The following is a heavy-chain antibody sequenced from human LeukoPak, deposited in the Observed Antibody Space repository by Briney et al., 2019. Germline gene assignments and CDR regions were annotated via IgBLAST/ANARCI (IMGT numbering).Heavy chain of an antibody. Sequence: GASVKVSCKASGYTFTSYYMHWVRQAPGQGLEWMGIINPSGGSTSYAQKFQGRVTMTRDTSTSTVYMELSSLRSEDTAVYYCARVGQYYYDSSGYSHGGADDAFDIWGQGTMVTVSS. V-gene: IGHV1-46*01. CDR2: INPSGGST. CDR3: ARVGQYYYDSSGYSHGGADDAFDI. J-gene: IGHJ3*02. CDR1: GYTFTSYY. D-gene: IGHD3-22*01.